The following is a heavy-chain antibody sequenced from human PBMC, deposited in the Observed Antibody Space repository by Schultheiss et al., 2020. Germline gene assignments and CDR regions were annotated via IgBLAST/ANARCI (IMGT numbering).Heavy chain of an antibody. CDR3: ARKSQTNCSSTSCYGGLGY. Sequence: ASVKVSCKASGYTFTGYYMHWVRQAPGQGLEWMGWINPNSGGTNYAQKFQGWVTMTRDTSISTAYMELSRLRSDDTAVYYCARKSQTNCSSTSCYGGLGYWGQGTLVTVSS. J-gene: IGHJ4*02. CDR1: GYTFTGYY. V-gene: IGHV1-2*04. CDR2: INPNSGGT. D-gene: IGHD2-2*01.